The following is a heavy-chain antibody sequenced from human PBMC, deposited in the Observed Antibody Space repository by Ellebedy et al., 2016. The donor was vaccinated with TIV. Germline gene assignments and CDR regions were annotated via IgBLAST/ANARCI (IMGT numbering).Heavy chain of an antibody. D-gene: IGHD7-27*01. Sequence: KVSXXASGYSFTRYWIGWVRQMPGKGLEWMGRIDPSDSYMKDSPSFQGHATISVDKSISTAYLQWNSLKASDTAIYYCARHELGENAAFDYWGQGTLVTVSS. CDR1: GYSFTRYW. CDR2: IDPSDSYM. V-gene: IGHV5-10-1*01. CDR3: ARHELGENAAFDY. J-gene: IGHJ4*02.